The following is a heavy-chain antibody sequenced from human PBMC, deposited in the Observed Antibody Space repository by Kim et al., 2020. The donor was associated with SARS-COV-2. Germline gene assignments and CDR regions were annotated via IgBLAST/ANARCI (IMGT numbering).Heavy chain of an antibody. CDR3: ARGVARVDY. CDR1: GFTFSSYW. Sequence: GGSLRLSCAASGFTFSSYWMSWVRQAPGKGLEWVANIKQDGREKYYVYSVKGRFTISRDNAKNSLYLQMKSLRAEETAVYYCARGVARVDYWGQGTLVTVSS. V-gene: IGHV3-7*01. D-gene: IGHD2-15*01. J-gene: IGHJ4*02. CDR2: IKQDGREK.